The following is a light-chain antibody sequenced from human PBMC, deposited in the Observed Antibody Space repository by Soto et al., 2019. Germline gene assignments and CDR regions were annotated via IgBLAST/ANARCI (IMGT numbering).Light chain of an antibody. CDR2: DVS. CDR1: SSDVGGYNY. CDR3: SSYSSSSNVV. J-gene: IGLJ2*01. V-gene: IGLV2-14*03. Sequence: QSVLTQPASVSGSPGQSIAISCTGTSSDVGGYNYVSWYQQHPGKAPQLMIYDVSNRPSGVSTRFSGSKSGNTASLTISGVQAEDEGDYYCSSYSSSSNVVFGGGTQLTVL.